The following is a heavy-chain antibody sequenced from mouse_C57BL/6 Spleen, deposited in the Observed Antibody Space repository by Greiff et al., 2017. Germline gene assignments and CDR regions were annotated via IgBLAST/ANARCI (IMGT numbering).Heavy chain of an antibody. J-gene: IGHJ4*01. V-gene: IGHV1-15*01. CDR3: TRWGNGSRYYYAMDY. D-gene: IGHD1-1*01. CDR1: GYTFTDYE. Sequence: VKLVESGAELVRPGASVTLSCKASGYTFTDYEMHWVKQTPVHGLEWIGAIDPETGGTAYNQKFKGKAILTADKSSSTAYMELRSLTSEDSAVYYGTRWGNGSRYYYAMDYWGQGTSVTVSS. CDR2: IDPETGGT.